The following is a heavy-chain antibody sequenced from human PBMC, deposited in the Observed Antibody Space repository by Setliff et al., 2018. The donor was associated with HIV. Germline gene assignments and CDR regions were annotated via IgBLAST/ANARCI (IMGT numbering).Heavy chain of an antibody. D-gene: IGHD3-10*01. CDR1: GDSISSSGYY. CDR2: IYSSATT. Sequence: SETLSLTCTVSGDSISSSGYYWTWIRQPAGKGLEWIGRIYSSATTTYNPSLKSRVTISVDTSKSQFSLRLNSVTATDTALYYCARGRFHRLHRPYSGSGSLGIQYFDYWGQGTLVTVSS. CDR3: ARGRFHRLHRPYSGSGSLGIQYFDY. V-gene: IGHV4-61*02. J-gene: IGHJ4*02.